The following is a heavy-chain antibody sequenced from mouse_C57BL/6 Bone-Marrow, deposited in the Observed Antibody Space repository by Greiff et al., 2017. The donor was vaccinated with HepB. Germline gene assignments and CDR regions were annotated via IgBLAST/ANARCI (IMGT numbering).Heavy chain of an antibody. CDR3: ARDTRGYPYYFDY. Sequence: DVQLQESGPGLVKPSQSLSLTCSVTGYSITSGYYWNWIRQFPGNKLEWMGYISYDGSNNYNPSLKNRISITRDTSKNQFFLKLNSVTTEDTATYYCARDTRGYPYYFDYWGQGTTLTVSS. CDR2: ISYDGSN. CDR1: GYSITSGYY. V-gene: IGHV3-6*01. J-gene: IGHJ2*01. D-gene: IGHD2-2*01.